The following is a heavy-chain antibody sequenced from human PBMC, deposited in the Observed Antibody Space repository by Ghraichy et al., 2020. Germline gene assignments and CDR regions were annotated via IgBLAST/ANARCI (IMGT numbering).Heavy chain of an antibody. D-gene: IGHD5-24*01. V-gene: IGHV3-21*01. Sequence: GESLNISCAASGFTFSSYSMNWVRQAPGKGLEWVSSISSSSSYIYYADSVKGRFTISRDNAKNSLYLQMNSLRAEDTAVYYCARDMGGDGYNWDRGYYGMDVWGQGTTVTVSS. CDR1: GFTFSSYS. CDR2: ISSSSSYI. J-gene: IGHJ6*02. CDR3: ARDMGGDGYNWDRGYYGMDV.